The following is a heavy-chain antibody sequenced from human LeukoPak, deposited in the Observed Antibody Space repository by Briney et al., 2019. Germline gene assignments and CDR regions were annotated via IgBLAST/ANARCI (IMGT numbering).Heavy chain of an antibody. CDR1: GGSFSGYY. Sequence: SETLSLTCAVYGGSFSGYYWSWIRQPPGKGLEWIGEINHSGSTNYNPSLKSRVTISVDTSKNQFSLKLSSVTAADTAVYYCARSFRQLFFNWFDPWGQGTLVTVSS. D-gene: IGHD2-2*01. CDR2: INHSGST. V-gene: IGHV4-34*01. CDR3: ARSFRQLFFNWFDP. J-gene: IGHJ5*02.